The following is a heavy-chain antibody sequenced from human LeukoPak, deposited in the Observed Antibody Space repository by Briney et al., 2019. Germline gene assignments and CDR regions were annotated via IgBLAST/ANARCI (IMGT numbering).Heavy chain of an antibody. J-gene: IGHJ4*02. Sequence: GGSLSLSCAASGFTFSNYGMHWVRQAPDKGLEWVTFIRYDGSNKYYTDPVKGRFTISRDNSKNTLYLQMNRLRAQDTAVYYCAKSRKYSSSPQFYFDYWGQGTLVTASS. V-gene: IGHV3-30*02. D-gene: IGHD6-6*01. CDR1: GFTFSNYG. CDR2: IRYDGSNK. CDR3: AKSRKYSSSPQFYFDY.